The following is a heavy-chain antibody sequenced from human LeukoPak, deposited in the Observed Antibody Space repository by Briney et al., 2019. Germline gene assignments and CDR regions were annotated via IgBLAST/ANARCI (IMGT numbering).Heavy chain of an antibody. CDR2: IYYSGST. Sequence: SETLSLTCTVSGGSISSGGYYWSWIRQHPGKGLEWIGYIYYSGSTYYNPSLKSQVTISVDTSKNQFSLKLSSVTAADTAVYYCARAVQWASYYYYGMDVWGQGTTVTVSS. CDR3: ARAVQWASYYYYGMDV. D-gene: IGHD2-8*01. V-gene: IGHV4-31*01. J-gene: IGHJ6*02. CDR1: GGSISSGGYY.